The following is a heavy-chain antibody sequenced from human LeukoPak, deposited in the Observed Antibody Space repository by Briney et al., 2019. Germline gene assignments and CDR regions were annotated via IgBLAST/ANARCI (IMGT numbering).Heavy chain of an antibody. Sequence: GASVKVSCKASGYTFTSYGISWVRQAPGQGLEWMGWINPNSGGTNYAQKFRGRVTMTRDTSISTAYMELSRLRSDDTAVYYCAISMIVVVTPEGEAFDIWGQGTMVTVSS. CDR1: GYTFTSYG. CDR3: AISMIVVVTPEGEAFDI. CDR2: INPNSGGT. D-gene: IGHD3-22*01. J-gene: IGHJ3*02. V-gene: IGHV1-2*02.